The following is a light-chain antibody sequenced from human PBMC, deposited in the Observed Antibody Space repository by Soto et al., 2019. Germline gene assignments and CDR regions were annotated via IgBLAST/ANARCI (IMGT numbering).Light chain of an antibody. J-gene: IGLJ3*02. CDR2: EVV. Sequence: QSALTQPASVTGSPGQSITISCTGTTSDIGNNGYVSWYQQHPGKAPQLIIYEVVNRPSGVSNRFSVSKSGNTASLTISGLQAEDEADYYCSSYTPTTWVFGGGTKLTVL. CDR1: TSDIGNNGY. V-gene: IGLV2-14*01. CDR3: SSYTPTTWV.